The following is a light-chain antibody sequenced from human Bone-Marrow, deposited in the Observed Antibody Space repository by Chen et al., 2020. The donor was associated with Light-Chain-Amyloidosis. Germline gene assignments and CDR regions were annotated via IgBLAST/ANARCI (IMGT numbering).Light chain of an antibody. V-gene: IGLV2-14*01. J-gene: IGLJ2*01. CDR3: SSFTGSGTV. CDR1: SSDVGLYKY. CDR2: EVS. Sequence: QSALTQPASVSGSPGKAITISCTGTSSDVGLYKYVSWYQQFPGTPPKLMIYEVSYRPSGVSNRFSGSKSANTASLTISGLQADDEADYYCSSFTGSGTVFGGGTKVTVL.